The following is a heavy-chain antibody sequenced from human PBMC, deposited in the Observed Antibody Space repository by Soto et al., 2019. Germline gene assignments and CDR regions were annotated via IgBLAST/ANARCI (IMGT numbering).Heavy chain of an antibody. CDR2: INPNSGGT. V-gene: IGHV1-2*04. D-gene: IGHD1-7*01. J-gene: IGHJ6*02. CDR3: AREGSITGTTAQSYYYYGMDV. Sequence: AASVKVSCKASGYTFTGYYMHWVRQAPGQGLEWMGWINPNSGGTNYAQKFQGWVTMTRDTSISTAYMELSRLRSDDTAVYYCAREGSITGTTAQSYYYYGMDVWGQGTTVTVSS. CDR1: GYTFTGYY.